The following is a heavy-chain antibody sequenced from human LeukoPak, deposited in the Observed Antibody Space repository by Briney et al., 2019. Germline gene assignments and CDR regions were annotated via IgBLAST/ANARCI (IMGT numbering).Heavy chain of an antibody. CDR1: GYTFTSYG. Sequence: GASVKVSCKASGYTFTSYGISWVRQAPGQGLEWMGWISAYNGNTNYAQKLQGRVTMTTDTSTGTAYMELRSLRSDDTAVYYCARTYYYDSSGYSVLGDFDYWGQGTLVTVSS. D-gene: IGHD3-22*01. CDR2: ISAYNGNT. V-gene: IGHV1-18*01. CDR3: ARTYYYDSSGYSVLGDFDY. J-gene: IGHJ4*02.